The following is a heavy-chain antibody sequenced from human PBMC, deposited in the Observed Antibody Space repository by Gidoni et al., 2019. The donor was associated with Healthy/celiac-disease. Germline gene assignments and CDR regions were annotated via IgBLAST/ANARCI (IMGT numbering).Heavy chain of an antibody. D-gene: IGHD2-15*01. J-gene: IGHJ4*02. Sequence: QITLKESGPTLVKPTQTLTLTCTFSGFSLSTSGVGVGWIRQPPGKALEWLALIYWDDDKRYSPSLKSRLTITKDTSKNQVVLTMTNMDPVDTATYYCAQSHPSGIPPRYYFDYWGQGTLVTVSS. V-gene: IGHV2-5*02. CDR2: IYWDDDK. CDR3: AQSHPSGIPPRYYFDY. CDR1: GFSLSTSGVG.